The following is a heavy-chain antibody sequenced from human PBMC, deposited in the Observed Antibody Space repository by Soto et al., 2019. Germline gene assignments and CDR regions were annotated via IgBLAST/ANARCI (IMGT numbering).Heavy chain of an antibody. CDR1: GGTFSSYA. V-gene: IGHV1-69*01. J-gene: IGHJ6*02. D-gene: IGHD6-13*01. Sequence: QVQLVQSGAEVKKPGSSVKVSCKASGGTFSSYAISWVRQAPGQGLEWMGGIIPIFGTANYAQKFQGRVTITADESTSTAYMELSSLRSEDTAVYYCAREANPQQLVWRAAYYYYYGMDVWGQGTTVTVSS. CDR2: IIPIFGTA. CDR3: AREANPQQLVWRAAYYYYYGMDV.